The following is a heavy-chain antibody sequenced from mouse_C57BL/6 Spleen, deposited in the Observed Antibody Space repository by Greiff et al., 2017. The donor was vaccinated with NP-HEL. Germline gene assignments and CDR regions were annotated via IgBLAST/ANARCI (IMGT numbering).Heavy chain of an antibody. CDR2: IYPGDGDT. Sequence: QVQLQQPGPELVKPGASVKISCKASGYAFSSSWMNWVKQRPGKGLEWIGRIYPGDGDTNYNGKFKGKATLTADKSSSTAYMQLSSLTSEDSAVYFCALLRYRDYAMDYWGQGTSVTVSS. CDR3: ALLRYRDYAMDY. CDR1: GYAFSSSW. D-gene: IGHD1-1*01. V-gene: IGHV1-82*01. J-gene: IGHJ4*01.